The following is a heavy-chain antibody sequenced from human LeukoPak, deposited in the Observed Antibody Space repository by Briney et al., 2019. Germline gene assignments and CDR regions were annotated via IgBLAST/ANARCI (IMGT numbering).Heavy chain of an antibody. D-gene: IGHD3-22*01. J-gene: IGHJ4*02. V-gene: IGHV4-34*01. CDR1: GGSFSGYY. CDR3: ASGYYYLFDY. CDR2: INHSGST. Sequence: SETLSLTCAVYGGSFSGYYWSWIRQPPGKGLEWIGEINHSGSTNYNPSLKSRVTISVDTSKNQFSLKRSSVTAADTAVYYCASGYYYLFDYWGQGTLVTVSS.